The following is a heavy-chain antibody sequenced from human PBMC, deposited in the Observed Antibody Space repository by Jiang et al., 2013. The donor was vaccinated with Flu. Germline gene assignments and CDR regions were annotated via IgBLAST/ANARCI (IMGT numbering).Heavy chain of an antibody. CDR3: ARDRYATSWGDFQH. D-gene: IGHD2-8*01. V-gene: IGHV3-30*01. Sequence: LESGGGVVQPGRSLRLSCAASGFTFSSYAMHWVRQAPGKGLEWVAVISYDGSNKYYADSVKGRFTISRDNSKNTLYLQMNSLRAEDTAVYYCARDRYATSWGDFQHWGQGTLVTVSS. CDR1: GFTFSSYA. CDR2: ISYDGSNK. J-gene: IGHJ1*01.